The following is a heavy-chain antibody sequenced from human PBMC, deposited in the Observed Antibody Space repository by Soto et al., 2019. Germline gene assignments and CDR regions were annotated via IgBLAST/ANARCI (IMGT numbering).Heavy chain of an antibody. CDR2: INHNSGDT. V-gene: IGHV1-2*04. CDR3: ATSRISIAVAGESEYYFDY. Sequence: GASVKVSCKASGYIFTGYYMHWVRQAPGQGREGMGWINHNSGDTKYTQKFQGWVTMTRDTSISTAYMELSRLRSDDTAVYYCATSRISIAVAGESEYYFDYWGQGTPVTVSS. D-gene: IGHD6-19*01. J-gene: IGHJ4*02. CDR1: GYIFTGYY.